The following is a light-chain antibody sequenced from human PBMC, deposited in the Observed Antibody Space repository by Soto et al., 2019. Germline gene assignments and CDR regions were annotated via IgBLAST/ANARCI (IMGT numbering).Light chain of an antibody. V-gene: IGKV1-33*01. Sequence: DIQMTQSPSSLSASIGDRVSFTCQASQDISKILNWYQHKPGQAPSLLIYDASKAHFGVPSRFTGSGSGSDFTFTISNLQPEDNATYYWQQYENRPYTFGPGTKVDVK. CDR3: QQYENRPYT. J-gene: IGKJ3*01. CDR1: QDISKI. CDR2: DAS.